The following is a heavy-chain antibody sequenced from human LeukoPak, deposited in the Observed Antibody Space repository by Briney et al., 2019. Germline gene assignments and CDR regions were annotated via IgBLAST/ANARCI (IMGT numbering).Heavy chain of an antibody. V-gene: IGHV1-2*03. CDR1: GYTFTGYY. Sequence: LEASVKVSCKASGYTFTGYYMHWVRQAPGQGLEWMGWINPNSGGTNYAQKFQGRVTMTRDTSISTAYMELSSLRSEDTAVYYCARESLLSGDFDYWGLGTLVTVSS. CDR3: ARESLLSGDFDY. CDR2: INPNSGGT. D-gene: IGHD3-10*01. J-gene: IGHJ4*02.